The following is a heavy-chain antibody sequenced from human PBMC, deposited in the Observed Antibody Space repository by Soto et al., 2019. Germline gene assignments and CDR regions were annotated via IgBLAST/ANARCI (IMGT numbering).Heavy chain of an antibody. J-gene: IGHJ4*02. D-gene: IGHD3-22*01. V-gene: IGHV4-31*03. Sequence: SETLSLTCTVSGGSISSGGYYWSWIRQHPGKGLEWIGYIYYSGSTYYNPSLKSRVTISVDTSKNQFSLKLSSVTAADTAVYYCARESYYYDSSGRLFDYWGRGTLVTVSS. CDR1: GGSISSGGYY. CDR2: IYYSGST. CDR3: ARESYYYDSSGRLFDY.